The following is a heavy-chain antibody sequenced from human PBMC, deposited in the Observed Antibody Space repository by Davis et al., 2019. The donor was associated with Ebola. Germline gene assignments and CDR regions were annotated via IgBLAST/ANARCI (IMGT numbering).Heavy chain of an antibody. V-gene: IGHV1-69*13. Sequence: SVKVSCKASGYTFTGYDINWVRQATGQGLEWVGGIIPIFGAANYAQKFQGRVTITADESTSTAYMELSSLRSEDTAVYYCARERRDAFDIWGQGTMVTVSS. J-gene: IGHJ3*02. CDR3: ARERRDAFDI. CDR1: GYTFTGYD. CDR2: IIPIFGAA.